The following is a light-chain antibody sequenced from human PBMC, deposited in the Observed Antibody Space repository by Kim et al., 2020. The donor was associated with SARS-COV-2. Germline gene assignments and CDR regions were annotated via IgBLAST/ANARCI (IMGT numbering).Light chain of an antibody. V-gene: IGKV4-1*01. Sequence: DIVMTQSPDSLAVSLGERATINCKSSQSVLYSSNNKNYLAWYQQKVGQPPKLLIYWASTRESGVPDRFSGSGSGTYFNLTISSLQAEDVTVYYCQQYYSTPWTFGQGTKVDIK. CDR1: QSVLYSSNNKNY. CDR3: QQYYSTPWT. CDR2: WAS. J-gene: IGKJ1*01.